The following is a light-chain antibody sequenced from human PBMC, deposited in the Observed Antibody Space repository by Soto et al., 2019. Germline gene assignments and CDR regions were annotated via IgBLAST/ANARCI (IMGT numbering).Light chain of an antibody. CDR1: NLGDRY. V-gene: IGLV3-1*01. CDR2: QDR. CDR3: QTWDGGTRVI. J-gene: IGLJ2*01. Sequence: SYERTQPPSVSVSPGQTATITCSGDNLGDRYAYWYQQKPGRSPIVVIYQDRKRPSEIPERFSGSNSGNTATLTISGTQAMDEADYYCQTWDGGTRVIFGGGTKLTVL.